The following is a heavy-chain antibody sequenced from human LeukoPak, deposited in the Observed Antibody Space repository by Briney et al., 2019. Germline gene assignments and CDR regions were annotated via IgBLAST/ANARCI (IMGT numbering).Heavy chain of an antibody. V-gene: IGHV3-30*02. J-gene: IGHJ4*02. D-gene: IGHD3-9*01. CDR2: IRNDGSDK. Sequence: GGSLRLSCATSGFNFRSHGMHWVRQAPGRGLEWVTFIRNDGSDKYYADSVKGRFTISRDDSKKMLYVQMNSLRVEDTALYYCVRDADWSFDYWGQGTLVTVSS. CDR1: GFNFRSHG. CDR3: VRDADWSFDY.